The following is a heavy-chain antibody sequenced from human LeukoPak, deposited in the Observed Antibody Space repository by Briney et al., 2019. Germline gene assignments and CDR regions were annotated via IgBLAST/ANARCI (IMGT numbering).Heavy chain of an antibody. Sequence: RRSLRLSCAASGFTFSSYGMHWVRQAPGKGLEWVAVISYDGSNKYYADTVKGRFTISRDNSKNTLYLQMNSLRAEDTAVYYCAKDLHLERLRLGDLSGFDYWGQGTLVTASS. V-gene: IGHV3-30*18. D-gene: IGHD3-16*01. CDR3: AKDLHLERLRLGDLSGFDY. CDR2: ISYDGSNK. CDR1: GFTFSSYG. J-gene: IGHJ4*02.